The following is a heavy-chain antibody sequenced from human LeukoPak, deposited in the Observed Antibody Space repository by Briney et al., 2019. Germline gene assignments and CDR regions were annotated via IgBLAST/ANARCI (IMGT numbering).Heavy chain of an antibody. J-gene: IGHJ5*02. CDR1: GGSISSYY. V-gene: IGHV4-59*12. CDR3: ARGLYDYVWGSYRKNWFDP. CDR2: IYYSGST. D-gene: IGHD3-16*02. Sequence: PSETLSLTCTVSGGSISSYYWSWIRQPPGKGLEWIGYIYYSGSTNYNPSLKSRVTISVDTSKNQFSLKLSSVTAADTAVYYCARGLYDYVWGSYRKNWFDPWGQGTLVTVSS.